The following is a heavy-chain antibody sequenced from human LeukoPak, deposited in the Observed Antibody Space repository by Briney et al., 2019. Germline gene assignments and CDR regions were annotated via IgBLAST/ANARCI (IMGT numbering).Heavy chain of an antibody. CDR3: ARYVVSGSGKYHFDY. V-gene: IGHV4-39*01. CDR2: INYSGNT. J-gene: IGHJ4*02. Sequence: SESLSLTCTVSGGSISSSGYYWSWMRQPPGKGLKWIGSINYSGNTYYNPPLKRRVTTSVDTSKNQFSLKLSSVTAADTAVYNCARYVVSGSGKYHFDYWGQGTLVTVSS. D-gene: IGHD3-10*01. CDR1: GGSISSSGYY.